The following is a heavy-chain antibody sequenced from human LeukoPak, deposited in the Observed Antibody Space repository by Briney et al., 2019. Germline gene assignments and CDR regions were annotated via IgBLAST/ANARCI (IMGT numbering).Heavy chain of an antibody. Sequence: GGSLRLSCAASGFTFSNAWMSWVRQAPGKGLEWVGRIKSKTDGGTTDYAAPVKGRFTISRDDSKNTLYLQMNSLKTEDTAVCYCTTTLDSYYDFWSGSRYYFDYWGQGTLVTVSS. CDR3: TTTLDSYYDFWSGSRYYFDY. V-gene: IGHV3-15*01. CDR2: IKSKTDGGTT. D-gene: IGHD3-3*01. J-gene: IGHJ4*02. CDR1: GFTFSNAW.